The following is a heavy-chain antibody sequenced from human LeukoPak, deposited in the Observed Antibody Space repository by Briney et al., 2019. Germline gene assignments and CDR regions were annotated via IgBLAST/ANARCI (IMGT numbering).Heavy chain of an antibody. Sequence: GGSLRLSCAASGFTFSSYAMHWVRQAPGKGLEYVSAISSNGGSTYYANSVKGRFTISRDNSKNTLYLQMGSLRAEDMTVYYCARDRGDSSSWYRDYYYYYMDVWGKGTTVTVSS. CDR1: GFTFSSYA. V-gene: IGHV3-64*01. J-gene: IGHJ6*03. CDR2: ISSNGGST. D-gene: IGHD6-13*01. CDR3: ARDRGDSSSWYRDYYYYYMDV.